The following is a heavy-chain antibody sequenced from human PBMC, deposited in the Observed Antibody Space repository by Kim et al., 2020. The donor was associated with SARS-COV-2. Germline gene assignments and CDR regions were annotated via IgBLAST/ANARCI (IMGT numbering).Heavy chain of an antibody. CDR3: ARDGPPEQNGIPYGDRNYYYYYGMDV. CDR2: IYYSGST. J-gene: IGHJ6*02. CDR1: GGSISSYY. V-gene: IGHV4-59*01. D-gene: IGHD4-17*01. Sequence: SETLSLTCTVSGGSISSYYWSWIRQPPGKGLEWIGYIYYSGSTNYNPSLKSRVTISVDTSKNQFSLKLSSVTAADTAVYYCARDGPPEQNGIPYGDRNYYYYYGMDVWGQGTTVTVSS.